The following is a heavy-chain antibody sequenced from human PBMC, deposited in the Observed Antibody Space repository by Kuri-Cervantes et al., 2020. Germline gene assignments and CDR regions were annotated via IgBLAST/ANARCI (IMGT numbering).Heavy chain of an antibody. CDR3: ARNQGVNGWVNWFDP. D-gene: IGHD6-19*01. CDR1: GYTFTSYG. CDR2: IGAYNGNT. Sequence: ASVKVSCKASGYTFTSYGISWVRQAPGQGLEWMGWIGAYNGNTNYAQKLQGRVTMTTDTSTSTAYMELRSLRSDDTAVYYCARNQGVNGWVNWFDPWGQGTLVTVSS. J-gene: IGHJ5*02. V-gene: IGHV1-18*01.